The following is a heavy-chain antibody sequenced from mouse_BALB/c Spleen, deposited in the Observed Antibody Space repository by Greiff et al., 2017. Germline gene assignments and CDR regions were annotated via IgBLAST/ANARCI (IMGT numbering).Heavy chain of an antibody. CDR1: GYTFTSYW. J-gene: IGHJ1*01. D-gene: IGHD2-14*01. Sequence: QVHVKQSGAELARPGASVKLSCKASGYTFTSYWMQWVKQRPGQGLEWIGAIYPGDGDTRYTQKFKGKATLTADKSSSTAYMQLSSLASEDSAVYYCARGGRYNWYFDVWGAGTTVTVSS. CDR2: IYPGDGDT. CDR3: ARGGRYNWYFDV. V-gene: IGHV1-87*01.